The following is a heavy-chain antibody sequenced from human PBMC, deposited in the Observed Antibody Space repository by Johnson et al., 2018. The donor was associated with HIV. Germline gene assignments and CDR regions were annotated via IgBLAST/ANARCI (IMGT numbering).Heavy chain of an antibody. CDR2: ISYDGSNK. CDR3: ARDSPQLVGDAFDI. D-gene: IGHD6-13*01. J-gene: IGHJ3*02. V-gene: IGHV3-30-3*01. Sequence: QVQLVESGGGLVQPGGSLRLSCAASGFTVSSNYMSWVRQAPGKGLEWVAVISYDGSNKYYADSVKGRFTISRDNSKNTLYLQMNSLRAEDTAVYYCARDSPQLVGDAFDIWGQGTMVTVSS. CDR1: GFTVSSNY.